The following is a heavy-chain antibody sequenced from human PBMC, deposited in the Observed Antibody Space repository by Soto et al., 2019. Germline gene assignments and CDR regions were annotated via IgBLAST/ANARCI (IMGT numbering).Heavy chain of an antibody. CDR1: GGTFSSYA. Sequence: ASVKVSCKASGGTFSSYAISWVRQAPGQGLEWMGGIIPIFGTANYAQKFQGRVTITADESTSTAYMELSSLRSEDTAVYYCARRKPPHYYDSSGYYYYYYGMDVWGQGTTVTVSS. D-gene: IGHD3-22*01. CDR2: IIPIFGTA. J-gene: IGHJ6*02. CDR3: ARRKPPHYYDSSGYYYYYYGMDV. V-gene: IGHV1-69*13.